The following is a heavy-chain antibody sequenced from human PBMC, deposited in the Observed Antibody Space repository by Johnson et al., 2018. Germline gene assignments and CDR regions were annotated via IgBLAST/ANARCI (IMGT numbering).Heavy chain of an antibody. J-gene: IGHJ6*02. Sequence: EVQLVESGGGVVQPGGSLRLSCAASGFTFSSYSMNWVRQAPGMGLEWVSYISSSSSYIYYADSVKGRFTISRDNSKHRLYLQMNSPRAEDTAVYYCAKAPLAYWGGDCYSPGYYYGMDVWGQGTTVTVSS. CDR1: GFTFSSYS. V-gene: IGHV3-21*05. CDR2: ISSSSSYI. D-gene: IGHD2-21*02. CDR3: AKAPLAYWGGDCYSPGYYYGMDV.